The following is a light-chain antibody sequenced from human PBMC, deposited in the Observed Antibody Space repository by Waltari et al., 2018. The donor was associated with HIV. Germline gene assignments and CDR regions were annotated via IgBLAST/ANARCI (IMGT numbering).Light chain of an antibody. CDR3: ALFTDDSTLL. J-gene: IGLJ2*01. Sequence: SVVTQPASVSGLPGQSITISCTGDDNDFDVYHFFSLYKPHPGKLPELILYDVDSRASGIPARFSGSRSGHTASLNISGLRAEDEADYYCALFTDDSTLLFGGGTKVTVL. CDR2: DVD. CDR1: DNDFDVYHF. V-gene: IGLV2-14*03.